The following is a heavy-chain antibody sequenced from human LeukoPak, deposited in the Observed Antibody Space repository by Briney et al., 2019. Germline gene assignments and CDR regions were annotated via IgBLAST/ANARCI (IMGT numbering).Heavy chain of an antibody. Sequence: GGSLRLSCAASGFTFSDYYMSWVRQAPGKGLEWVSYINTRSSTIYYADSVKGRFTISRDNAKNSLYLQMNSLRVEDMAVYYCAREKPTSDYYYYGMDVWGQGTTITVSS. J-gene: IGHJ6*02. CDR2: INTRSSTI. CDR1: GFTFSDYY. CDR3: AREKPTSDYYYYGMDV. D-gene: IGHD2-2*01. V-gene: IGHV3-11*04.